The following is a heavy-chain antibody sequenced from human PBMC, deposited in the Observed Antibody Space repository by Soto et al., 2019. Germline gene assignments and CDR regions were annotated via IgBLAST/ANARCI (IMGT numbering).Heavy chain of an antibody. Sequence: PSQTLSLPCAISGDSVSSNSAAWNWIRQSPSRGLEWLGRTYYRSKWYNDYAVSVKSRITINPDTSKNQFSLQLNSVTPEDTAVYYCARGGYCSSTSCYWSAFDIWGQGTMVTVSS. J-gene: IGHJ3*02. D-gene: IGHD2-2*01. CDR2: TYYRSKWYN. CDR3: ARGGYCSSTSCYWSAFDI. V-gene: IGHV6-1*01. CDR1: GDSVSSNSAA.